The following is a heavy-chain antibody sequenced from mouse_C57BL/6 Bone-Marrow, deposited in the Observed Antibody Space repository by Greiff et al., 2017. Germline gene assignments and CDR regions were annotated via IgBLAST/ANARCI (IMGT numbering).Heavy chain of an antibody. Sequence: EVQGVESGGGLVKPGGSLKLSCAASGFTFSSYAMSWVRQTPEKRLEWVATLSDGGSYTYYPDNVKGRFTISRDNAKNNLYLQMSHLKSEDTAMYYCARGIAWFAYWGQGTLVTVSA. J-gene: IGHJ3*01. V-gene: IGHV5-4*01. CDR2: LSDGGSYT. CDR1: GFTFSSYA. CDR3: ARGIAWFAY.